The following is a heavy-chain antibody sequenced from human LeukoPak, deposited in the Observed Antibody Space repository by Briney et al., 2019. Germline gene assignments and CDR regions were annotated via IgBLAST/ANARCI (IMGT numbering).Heavy chain of an antibody. V-gene: IGHV3-74*01. CDR2: INTDGSST. J-gene: IGHJ4*02. Sequence: PGGSLRLSCAASGFTFSSYWMHWVRHAPGKGLVWVSRINTDGSSTTYADSVKGRFTISRDNAKSTLYLQMNSLRAEDTAIYYCAPARASTLEFWGQGTLVTVSS. CDR1: GFTFSSYW. CDR3: APARASTLEF. D-gene: IGHD1-1*01.